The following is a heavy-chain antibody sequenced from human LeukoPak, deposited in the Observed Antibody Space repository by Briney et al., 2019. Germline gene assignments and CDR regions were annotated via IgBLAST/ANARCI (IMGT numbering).Heavy chain of an antibody. CDR2: INPNSSGT. V-gene: IGHV1-2*02. J-gene: IGHJ4*02. CDR1: GYTFTGYY. Sequence: ASVKVSCKASGYTFTGYYMHWVRQAPGQGLEWMGWINPNSSGTNYAQKFQGRVTMTRDTSISKAYMELRRLRSDETAVYYCARDTTVTPFDYWGQGTLVTVSS. CDR3: ARDTTVTPFDY. D-gene: IGHD4-11*01.